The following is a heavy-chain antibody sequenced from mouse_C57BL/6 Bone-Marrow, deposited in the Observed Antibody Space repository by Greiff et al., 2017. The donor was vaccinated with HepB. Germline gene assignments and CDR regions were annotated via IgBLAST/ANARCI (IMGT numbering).Heavy chain of an antibody. J-gene: IGHJ2*01. CDR2: IYPGDGDT. Sequence: QVQLQQSGAELVKPGASVKISCKASGYAFSSYWMNWVKQRPGKGLEWIGQIYPGDGDTNYNGKFKGKATLTADKSSSTAYMQLSSLTSEDSAVYFCARAPSYYGSFDYWGHGTTLTVSS. CDR1: GYAFSSYW. CDR3: ARAPSYYGSFDY. D-gene: IGHD1-1*01. V-gene: IGHV1-80*01.